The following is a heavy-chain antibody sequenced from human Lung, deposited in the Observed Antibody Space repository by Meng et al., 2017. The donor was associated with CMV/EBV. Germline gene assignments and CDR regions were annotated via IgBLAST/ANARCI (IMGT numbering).Heavy chain of an antibody. CDR3: ARDLPGGTKGTWLDL. V-gene: IGHV1-18*01. CDR1: GYIFNNYG. J-gene: IGHJ5*02. D-gene: IGHD1-14*01. Sequence: QGLLGQFGAEVKKPGASVKVSCKASGYIFNNYGVSWVRQAPGQGPEWMGWISAYNGNTNYAQNFQGRFTMTTDTSTSTAYMELRSLRSDDTAVYYCARDLPGGTKGTWLDLWGQGTLVTVSS. CDR2: ISAYNGNT.